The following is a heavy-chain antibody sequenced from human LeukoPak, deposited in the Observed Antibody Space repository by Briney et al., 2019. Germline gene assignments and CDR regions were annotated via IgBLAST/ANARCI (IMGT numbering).Heavy chain of an antibody. J-gene: IGHJ6*02. V-gene: IGHV4-4*07. Sequence: PSETLSLTCTVSGGSISSYYWSWIRQPAGKGLEWIGRIYISGSTNYNPSLKSRVNMSVDTSKNQSSLKLSSVTAADTAVYYCARGSWNSLDVWGQGTTVTVSS. CDR2: IYISGST. D-gene: IGHD1-1*01. CDR1: GGSISSYY. CDR3: ARGSWNSLDV.